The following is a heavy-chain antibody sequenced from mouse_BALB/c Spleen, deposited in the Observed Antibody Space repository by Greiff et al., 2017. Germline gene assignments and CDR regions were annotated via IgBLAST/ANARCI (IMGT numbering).Heavy chain of an antibody. V-gene: IGHV1-7*01. Sequence: QVQLQQSGAELAKPGASVKMSCKASGYTFTSYWMHWVKQRPGQGLEWIGYINPSTGYTEYNQKFKDKATLTADKSSSTAYMQLSSLTSEDSAVYYCARQPYGNYFDYWGQGTTLTVSS. CDR2: INPSTGYT. CDR3: ARQPYGNYFDY. D-gene: IGHD2-1*01. J-gene: IGHJ2*01. CDR1: GYTFTSYW.